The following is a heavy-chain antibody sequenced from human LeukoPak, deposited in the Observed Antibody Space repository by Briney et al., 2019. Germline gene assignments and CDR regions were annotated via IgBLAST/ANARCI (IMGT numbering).Heavy chain of an antibody. Sequence: GGSLRLSCAASGFNFFTYGMHWVRQAPGKGLKWVAVIWYDGGNKYYADSVKGRFTISRDNSKSTLSLQMNSLRAEDTAVYYCAGVIRGFGALDYWGQGTLVTVSS. CDR1: GFNFFTYG. CDR2: IWYDGGNK. D-gene: IGHD3-10*01. J-gene: IGHJ4*02. CDR3: AGVIRGFGALDY. V-gene: IGHV3-33*01.